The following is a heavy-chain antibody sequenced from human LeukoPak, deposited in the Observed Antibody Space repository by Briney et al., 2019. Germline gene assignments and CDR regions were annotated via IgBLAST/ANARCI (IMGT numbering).Heavy chain of an antibody. CDR3: AREESVAGPGAFDI. Sequence: SQTLSLTCAVSGGSISSGGYSWSWLRQPPGKGREWVGYIYHSGSTYYNPSLKSRVTISVDRSKNQFSLKLSSVTAADTAVYYCAREESVAGPGAFDIWGQGTMVTVSS. J-gene: IGHJ3*02. CDR2: IYHSGST. CDR1: GGSISSGGYS. D-gene: IGHD6-19*01. V-gene: IGHV4-30-2*01.